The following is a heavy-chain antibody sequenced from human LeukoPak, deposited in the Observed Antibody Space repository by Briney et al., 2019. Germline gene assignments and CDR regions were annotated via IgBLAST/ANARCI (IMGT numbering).Heavy chain of an antibody. CDR1: GFTVSSNY. J-gene: IGHJ4*02. V-gene: IGHV3-66*01. Sequence: GGSLRLSCAASGFTVSSNYMSWVRQAPGKGLEWVSVIYSGGSTYYADSVKGGFTISRGNSKNTLYLQMNSLRAEDTAVYYCAREHQLLYLDYWGQGTLVTVSS. D-gene: IGHD2-2*01. CDR3: AREHQLLYLDY. CDR2: IYSGGST.